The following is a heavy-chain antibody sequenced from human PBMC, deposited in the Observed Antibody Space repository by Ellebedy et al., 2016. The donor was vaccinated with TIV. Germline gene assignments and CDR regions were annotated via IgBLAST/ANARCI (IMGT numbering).Heavy chain of an antibody. CDR1: GFIFNSFA. Sequence: GGSLRLSCAASGFIFNSFAMSWVRQAPGKGLEWVSAISGSGVSTYYADSVKGRFTISRDNSKNTLYLQMNSLRAEDTAVYYCAKGYNWYFDLWGRGTLVTVSS. J-gene: IGHJ2*01. V-gene: IGHV3-23*01. CDR2: ISGSGVST. CDR3: AKGYNWYFDL. D-gene: IGHD5-18*01.